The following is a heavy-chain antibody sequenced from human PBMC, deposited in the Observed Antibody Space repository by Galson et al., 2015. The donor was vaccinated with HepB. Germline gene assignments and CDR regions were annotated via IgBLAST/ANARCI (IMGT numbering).Heavy chain of an antibody. CDR2: IYTSGST. Sequence: ETLSLTCTVSGGSISSYYWSWIRQPAGKGLEWIGRIYTSGSTNYNPSLKSRVTMSVDTSKNQFSLKLSSVTAADTAVYYCARHEDDYSADVFDIWGQGTMVTVSS. V-gene: IGHV4-4*07. CDR1: GGSISSYY. D-gene: IGHD2-15*01. CDR3: ARHEDDYSADVFDI. J-gene: IGHJ3*02.